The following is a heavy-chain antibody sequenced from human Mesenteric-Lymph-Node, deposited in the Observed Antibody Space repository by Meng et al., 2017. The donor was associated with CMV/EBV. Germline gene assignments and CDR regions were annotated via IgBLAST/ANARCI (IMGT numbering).Heavy chain of an antibody. CDR3: ARRRDGYIYFDY. J-gene: IGHJ4*02. V-gene: IGHV4-4*02. CDR1: GCSISSSNW. CDR2: IYHSGST. Sequence: CAVSGCSISSSNWWSWDRQPPGKGLEWIGEIYHSGSTNYNPSLKSRVTISVDKSKNQFSLKLSSVTAADTAVYYCARRRDGYIYFDYWGQGTLVTVSS. D-gene: IGHD5-24*01.